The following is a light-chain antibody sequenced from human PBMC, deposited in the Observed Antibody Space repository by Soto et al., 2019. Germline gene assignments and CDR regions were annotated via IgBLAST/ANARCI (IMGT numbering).Light chain of an antibody. Sequence: DIQMTQSPSSLSASVGDRVTIGCRASQGINTYLAWFQQKPGKAAKSLIYAASNLYTGVPSRFSGRRSGTEFTLTISSLQPEDFASYYCLQDYGDSWTFGQGTKVEIE. CDR2: AAS. J-gene: IGKJ1*01. CDR3: LQDYGDSWT. CDR1: QGINTY. V-gene: IGKV1-16*01.